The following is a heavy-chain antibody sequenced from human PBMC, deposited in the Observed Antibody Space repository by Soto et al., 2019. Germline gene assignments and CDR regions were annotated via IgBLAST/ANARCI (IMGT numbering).Heavy chain of an antibody. V-gene: IGHV1-46*01. Sequence: ASVKVSCKASGYTFTNYHMHWMRQAPGQGPEWMGIVNPSSGSTTYAQKFQGRVTMTRDTSTSTVYMELSSLRSEDTAVYYGARTATAGYYYYGVDVWGQGNTVTVS. J-gene: IGHJ6*02. CDR3: ARTATAGYYYYGVDV. CDR2: VNPSSGST. D-gene: IGHD2-15*01. CDR1: GYTFTNYH.